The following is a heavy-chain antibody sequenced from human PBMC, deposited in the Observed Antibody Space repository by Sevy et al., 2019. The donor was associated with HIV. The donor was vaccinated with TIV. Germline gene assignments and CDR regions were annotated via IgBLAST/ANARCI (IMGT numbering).Heavy chain of an antibody. V-gene: IGHV3-7*01. CDR2: IKEDGSAE. CDR3: ARDSPGYGAYDY. Sequence: GGSLRLSCAASGFTFSIYWMTWVRQAPGKGLEWVANIKEDGSAEYYVDSVKGRFTISRDNAKNSLFLQLNSLRVEDTATYYCARDSPGYGAYDYLGQGTLVTLSS. J-gene: IGHJ4*02. CDR1: GFTFSIYW. D-gene: IGHD5-18*01.